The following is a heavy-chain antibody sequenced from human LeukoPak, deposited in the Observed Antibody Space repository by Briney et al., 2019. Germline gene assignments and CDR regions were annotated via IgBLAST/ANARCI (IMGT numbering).Heavy chain of an antibody. D-gene: IGHD3-3*01. V-gene: IGHV1-69*10. CDR1: GGAFSDYA. J-gene: IGHJ6*04. Sequence: ASVKVSCKASGGAFSDYALNWVRQAPGQGLEWMGVFITILGTANCTQKFQGRVTITADISTNTVYMELSSLRSEDTAVYFGAGIPVFGVVLHQEPVWGKGTTVTVSS. CDR3: AGIPVFGVVLHQEPV. CDR2: FITILGTA.